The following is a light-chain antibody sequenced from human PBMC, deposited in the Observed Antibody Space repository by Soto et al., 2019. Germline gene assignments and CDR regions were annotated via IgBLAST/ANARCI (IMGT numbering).Light chain of an antibody. CDR3: MQGHQLPYT. CDR1: QNLLQN. Sequence: EIVLTQTPLSLSVTPGQPASLSCKSSQNLLQNLNWCLQRPGQPPHLLISDVSNRLSGVPDRFGGSGSGTDFTLNISRVEPEDVGVYYCMQGHQLPYTFGQGTKLEIK. CDR2: DVS. V-gene: IGKV2D-29*01. J-gene: IGKJ2*01.